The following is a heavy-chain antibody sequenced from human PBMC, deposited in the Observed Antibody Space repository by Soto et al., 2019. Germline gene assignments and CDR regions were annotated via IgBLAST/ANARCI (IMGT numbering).Heavy chain of an antibody. CDR2: IDHSGST. CDR3: VRGLRYSGMDV. V-gene: IGHV4-34*01. D-gene: IGHD2-15*01. CDR1: GGSFSAYY. Sequence: QVQLQQWGAGLLKPSETLSLTCAVNGGSFSAYYWTWIRQPPGRGLEWIGEIDHSGSTNYNPSLESRVTISIDTAKNRFSLNVTSLTAADTAVYYCVRGLRYSGMDVWGQRTTVTVS. J-gene: IGHJ6*02.